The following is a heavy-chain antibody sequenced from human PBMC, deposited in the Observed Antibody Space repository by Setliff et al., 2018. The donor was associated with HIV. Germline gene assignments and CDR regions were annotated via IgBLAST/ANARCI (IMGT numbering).Heavy chain of an antibody. CDR3: ARHSPSDY. CDR2: ISSSGNT. Sequence: SETLSLTCTVSGGSISSTSYYWGWIRQPPGTGLEWIGSISSSGNTYYNPSFKGRVTTSVDTPKNQFSLKLNSVTAADTAVYYCARHSPSDYWGQGTLVTVSS. V-gene: IGHV4-39*01. J-gene: IGHJ4*02. CDR1: GGSISSTSYY.